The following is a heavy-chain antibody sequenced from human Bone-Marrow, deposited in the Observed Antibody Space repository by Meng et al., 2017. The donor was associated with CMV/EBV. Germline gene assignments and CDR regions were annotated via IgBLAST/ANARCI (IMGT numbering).Heavy chain of an antibody. CDR1: GASINDHY. CDR2: VQDTGNT. D-gene: IGHD2-2*01. J-gene: IGHJ6*02. Sequence: SETLSLTCTVSGASINDHYLTWIRQPPGKGLEWIGYVQDTGNTNYNPSLKSRVTMSVDTSKNQFSLMLRFVTAADTAVYYCVRHIIVVPARGYGVNVWGQGTTVTVSS. V-gene: IGHV4-59*11. CDR3: VRHIIVVPARGYGVNV.